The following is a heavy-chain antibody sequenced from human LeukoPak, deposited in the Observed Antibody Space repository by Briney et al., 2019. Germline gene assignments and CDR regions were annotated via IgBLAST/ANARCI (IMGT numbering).Heavy chain of an antibody. CDR1: GGSISSSSYY. V-gene: IGHV4-39*01. J-gene: IGHJ5*02. CDR2: IYYSGIT. D-gene: IGHD3-3*01. CDR3: ARQRVWSGYFNWFDP. Sequence: SETLSLTCTVSGGSISSSSYYWGWIRQPPGKGLEWIGSIYYSGITYYNPSLKSRVTMPVDTSKNQFSLKLSSVTAADTAVYYCARQRVWSGYFNWFDPXGQGTLVTVSS.